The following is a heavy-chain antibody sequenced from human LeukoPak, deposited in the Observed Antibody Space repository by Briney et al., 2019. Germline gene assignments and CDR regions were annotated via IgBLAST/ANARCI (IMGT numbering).Heavy chain of an antibody. V-gene: IGHV3-7*04. Sequence: GGSLRLSCAASGFTFSNHWMTWVRQAPGKGPEWVANMNRDGSERYYVDSVKGRFTISRDNAKNSLYLQMNSLRLEDTALYYCARANAMDVWGQGTTVTVSS. J-gene: IGHJ6*02. CDR1: GFTFSNHW. CDR3: ARANAMDV. CDR2: MNRDGSER.